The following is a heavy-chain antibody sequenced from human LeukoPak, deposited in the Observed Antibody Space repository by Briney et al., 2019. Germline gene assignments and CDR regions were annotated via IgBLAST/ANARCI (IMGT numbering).Heavy chain of an antibody. CDR1: GGTFSSYA. CDR3: ARTVVTPGYYYGMDV. Sequence: GASVKVSCKASGGTFSSYAISWVRQAPGQGLEGMGGIIPIFGTANYAQKFQGRVTITTDESTSTAYMELSSLRSEDTAVYYCARTVVTPGYYYGMDVWGQGTTVTVSS. D-gene: IGHD4-23*01. V-gene: IGHV1-69*05. J-gene: IGHJ6*02. CDR2: IIPIFGTA.